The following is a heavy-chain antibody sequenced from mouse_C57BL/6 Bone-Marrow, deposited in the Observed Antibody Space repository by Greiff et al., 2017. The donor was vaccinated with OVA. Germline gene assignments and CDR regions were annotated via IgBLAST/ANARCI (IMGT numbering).Heavy chain of an antibody. CDR3: ANYCGSSHQAGFAY. J-gene: IGHJ3*01. Sequence: EVQGVESGGDLVKPGGSLKLSCAASGFTFSSYGMSWVRQTPDTRLEWVATISSGGSYTYYPDSVKGRFTISRDNAKNTLYLQMSRLKAEDTAMYYCANYCGSSHQAGFAYWGQGTLVTVTA. V-gene: IGHV5-6*01. D-gene: IGHD1-1*01. CDR1: GFTFSSYG. CDR2: ISSGGSYT.